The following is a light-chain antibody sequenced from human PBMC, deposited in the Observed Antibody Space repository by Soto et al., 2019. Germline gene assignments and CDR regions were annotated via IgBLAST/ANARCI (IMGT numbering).Light chain of an antibody. V-gene: IGKV1-5*01. CDR1: QSISSW. Sequence: DIQMTQSPSTLSASVGDRVTITCRASQSISSWLAWYQQKPGKAPKLLIYDASSLESGVPSRFSCSGSGTAFTLTISSLQPADFATYYCQQYNSYSPLTFGGGTKVDIK. J-gene: IGKJ4*01. CDR2: DAS. CDR3: QQYNSYSPLT.